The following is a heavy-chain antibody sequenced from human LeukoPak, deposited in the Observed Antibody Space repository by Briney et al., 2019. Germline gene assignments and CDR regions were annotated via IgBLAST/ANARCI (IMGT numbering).Heavy chain of an antibody. J-gene: IGHJ4*02. CDR1: GGSISSSSYY. CDR3: ARYSRDLRHRTPIDY. V-gene: IGHV4-39*07. Sequence: PSETLSLTCTVSGGSISSSSYYWGWIRQPPGKGLEWIGSIYHSGSTYYNPSLKSRVTISVDTSKNQSSLKLSSVTAADTAVYYCARYSRDLRHRTPIDYWGQGTLVTVSS. D-gene: IGHD2-21*01. CDR2: IYHSGST.